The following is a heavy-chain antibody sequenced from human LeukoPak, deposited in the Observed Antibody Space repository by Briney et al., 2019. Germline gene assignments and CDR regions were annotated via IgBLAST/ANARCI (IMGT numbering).Heavy chain of an antibody. V-gene: IGHV3-15*01. Sequence: PGGSLRLSCAASGFTFSNAWMTWVRQAPGKGLEWVGRIKSKTDGGTTDYAAPVKGGFTISRDDSKNTLSLQMSSLKTEDTAVYYCTTDFYGGNLDYWGQGTLVTVSS. CDR2: IKSKTDGGTT. CDR1: GFTFSNAW. J-gene: IGHJ4*02. CDR3: TTDFYGGNLDY. D-gene: IGHD4-23*01.